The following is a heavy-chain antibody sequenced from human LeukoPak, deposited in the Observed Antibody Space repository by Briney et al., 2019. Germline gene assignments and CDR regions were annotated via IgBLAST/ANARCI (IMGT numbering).Heavy chain of an antibody. V-gene: IGHV1-2*02. CDR2: INPNSGGT. J-gene: IGHJ4*02. Sequence: ASVKVSCKASGYTFTSYGISWVRQAPGQGLEWMGWINPNSGGTNYAQKFQGRVTMTRDTSISTAYMELSRLRSDDTAVYYCARDARYSSGWYYFDYWGQGTLVTVSS. CDR3: ARDARYSSGWYYFDY. CDR1: GYTFTSYG. D-gene: IGHD6-19*01.